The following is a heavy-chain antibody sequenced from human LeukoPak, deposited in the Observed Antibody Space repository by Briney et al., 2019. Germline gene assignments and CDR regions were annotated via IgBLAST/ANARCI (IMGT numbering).Heavy chain of an antibody. CDR1: GYTFTVYY. CDR3: ARRYDFWSGYPTAFDY. CDR2: INPNTGGT. J-gene: IGHJ4*02. D-gene: IGHD3-3*01. V-gene: IGHV1-2*02. Sequence: ASVKVSCKASGYTFTVYYIHWVRQAPGQGVEGMGVINPNTGGTSYSQKFQARVTMTRDTSISTAYMELSGLRSDDTAVYYCARRYDFWSGYPTAFDYWGQGTLVTVSS.